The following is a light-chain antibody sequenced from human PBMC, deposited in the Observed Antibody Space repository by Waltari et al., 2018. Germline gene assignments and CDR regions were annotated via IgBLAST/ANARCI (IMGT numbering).Light chain of an antibody. Sequence: QSALTQPASVSGSPGQSITISCTGTSSDVGGSNYVSWYQQPPGQAPKLLIYDVSKWPSGVSKLFSGSTSGNTASLTISGLQAEDEADYYCSSYTSSSVYVFGTGTKVTVL. CDR2: DVS. J-gene: IGLJ1*01. V-gene: IGLV2-14*01. CDR1: SSDVGGSNY. CDR3: SSYTSSSVYV.